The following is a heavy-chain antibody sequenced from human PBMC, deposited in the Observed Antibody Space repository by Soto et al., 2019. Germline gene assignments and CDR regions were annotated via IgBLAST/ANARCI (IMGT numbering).Heavy chain of an antibody. CDR1: GCTFSSYA. CDR2: IIPIFGTA. CDR3: ARASTVTTRSVSYFDY. Sequence: SVKASCKASGCTFSSYAISWVRQAPGQGLEWMGGIIPIFGTANYAQKFQGRVKITADESTSTAYMELSSLRYEDTAAYYCARASTVTTRSVSYFDYWGQGTLITFFS. D-gene: IGHD4-17*01. V-gene: IGHV1-69*13. J-gene: IGHJ4*02.